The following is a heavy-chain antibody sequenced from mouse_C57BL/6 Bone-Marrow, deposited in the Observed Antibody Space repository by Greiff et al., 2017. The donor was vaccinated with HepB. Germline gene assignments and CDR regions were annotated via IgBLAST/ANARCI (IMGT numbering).Heavy chain of an antibody. CDR1: GYTFTSYW. CDR2: INPSSGYT. V-gene: IGHV1-7*01. Sequence: QVQLKEYGAELAKPGASVKLSCKASGYTFTSYWMHWVKQRPGQGLEWIGYINPSSGYTKYNQKFKDKATLTADKSSSTAYMQLSSLTYEDSAVYYCARNLYDYDEGDFDYWGQGTTLTVSS. J-gene: IGHJ2*01. CDR3: ARNLYDYDEGDFDY. D-gene: IGHD2-4*01.